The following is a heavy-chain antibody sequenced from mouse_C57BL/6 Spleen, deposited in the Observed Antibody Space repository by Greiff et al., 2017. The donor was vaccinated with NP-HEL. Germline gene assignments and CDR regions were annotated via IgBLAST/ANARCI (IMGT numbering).Heavy chain of an antibody. V-gene: IGHV6-6*01. J-gene: IGHJ4*01. CDR3: TRYYSYAMDY. D-gene: IGHD1-1*01. CDR2: IRNKANNHAT. Sequence: EVKLMESGGGLVQPGGSMKLSCAASGFTFSDAWMDWVRQSPEKGLEWVAEIRNKANNHATYYAESVKGRFTISRDDSKRSIYLQMNSLRAEDTVIYYCTRYYSYAMDYWGQGTSVTVSS. CDR1: GFTFSDAW.